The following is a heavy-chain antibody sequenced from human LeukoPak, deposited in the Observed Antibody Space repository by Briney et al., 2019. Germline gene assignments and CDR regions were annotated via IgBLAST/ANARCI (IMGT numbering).Heavy chain of an antibody. CDR2: ISGGGGTT. D-gene: IGHD1-26*01. V-gene: IGHV3-23*01. CDR1: GFTFSTYG. CDR3: AKAWSTWYFDY. J-gene: IGHJ4*02. Sequence: GGSLRLSCAASGFTFSTYGMSWVRQAPGKGLEWVSGISGGGGTTYYADSVKGRFTISRDNSKNTLFPQMNSLRAEDTAVYYCAKAWSTWYFDYWGQGTLVTVSS.